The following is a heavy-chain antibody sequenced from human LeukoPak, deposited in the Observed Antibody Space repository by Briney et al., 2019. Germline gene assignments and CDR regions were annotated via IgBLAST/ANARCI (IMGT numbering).Heavy chain of an antibody. V-gene: IGHV1-69*01. D-gene: IGHD2-2*01. CDR2: IIPIFGTA. J-gene: IGHJ4*02. CDR3: ASSFRAYCSSTSCSQLLDY. Sequence: GGSLRLSCAASGGTFSSYAISWVRQAPGQGLEWMGGIIPIFGTANYAQKFQGRVTITADESTSTAYMELSSLRSEDTAVYYCASSFRAYCSSTSCSQLLDYWGQGTLVTVSS. CDR1: GGTFSSYA.